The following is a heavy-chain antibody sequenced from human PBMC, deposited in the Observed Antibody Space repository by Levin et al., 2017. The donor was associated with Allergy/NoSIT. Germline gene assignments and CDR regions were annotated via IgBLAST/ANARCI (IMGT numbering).Heavy chain of an antibody. J-gene: IGHJ5*02. CDR2: IYSGGET. V-gene: IGHV3-66*02. D-gene: IGHD3-16*01. CDR3: ARWRVGARQTRHNWFDP. Sequence: PGESLRLSCAASGFTVNTNYMSWVRQTPGKGLEWVSTIYSGGETYYADSVKGRFSISRDKSKNTLYLQMTSLRPEDSAMFYCARWRVGARQTRHNWFDPWGQGARVTVSS. CDR1: GFTVNTNY.